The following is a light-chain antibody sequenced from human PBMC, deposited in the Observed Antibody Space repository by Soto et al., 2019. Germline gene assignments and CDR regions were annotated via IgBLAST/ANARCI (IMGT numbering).Light chain of an antibody. CDR2: GAS. J-gene: IGKJ1*01. CDR3: QNYNKAHSK. CDR1: EDISNY. Sequence: DIQMTQSPSSLSASVGDRVTITCRASEDISNYLAWYQQKPGKVPKLLIYGASTLQSGVPARFSGSGSVTDFNLTISSLQTDDVANSYYQNYNKAHSKFGQVTKVYSK. V-gene: IGKV1-27*01.